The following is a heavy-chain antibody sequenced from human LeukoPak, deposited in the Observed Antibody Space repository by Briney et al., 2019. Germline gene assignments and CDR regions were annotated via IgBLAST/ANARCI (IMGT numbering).Heavy chain of an antibody. CDR1: GYTFTSYD. V-gene: IGHV1-8*01. D-gene: IGHD3-22*01. J-gene: IGHJ4*02. CDR2: MNPNSGNT. Sequence: GASVKVSCKASGYTFTSYDINWVRQATGQGLEWMGWMNPNSGNTGYAQKFQGRVTMTRNTSISTAYMELSSLRSEDTAVYYCARNPRGVSGYYYVLFDYWGQGTLVTVSS. CDR3: ARNPRGVSGYYYVLFDY.